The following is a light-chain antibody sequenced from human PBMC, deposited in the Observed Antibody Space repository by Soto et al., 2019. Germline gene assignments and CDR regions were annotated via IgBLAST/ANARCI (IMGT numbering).Light chain of an antibody. V-gene: IGKV3-20*01. J-gene: IGKJ5*01. CDR1: QNVRNNS. CDR3: QQYGSSPIT. Sequence: EIVMTQSPATLSLSPGERAPLSCRASQNVRNNSLAWYQQNPGQAPRLLIYGASNRATGIPGRFSGSGSGTDFTLTVTRLEPEDFAVYYCQQYGSSPITFGQGTRLEIK. CDR2: GAS.